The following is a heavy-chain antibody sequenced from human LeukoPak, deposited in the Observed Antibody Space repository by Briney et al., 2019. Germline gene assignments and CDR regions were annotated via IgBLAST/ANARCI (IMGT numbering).Heavy chain of an antibody. CDR2: IIPIFGIA. D-gene: IGHD1-26*01. CDR3: ARDPTSYSGSLSGYNWFDP. CDR1: GRTFSSYA. J-gene: IGHJ5*02. Sequence: SVKVSCRASGRTFSSYAISWVRQAPGQGLEWMGRIIPIFGIANYAQKFQGRVTITADKSTSTAYMELSSLRSEDTAVYYCARDPTSYSGSLSGYNWFDPWGQGTLVTVSS. V-gene: IGHV1-69*04.